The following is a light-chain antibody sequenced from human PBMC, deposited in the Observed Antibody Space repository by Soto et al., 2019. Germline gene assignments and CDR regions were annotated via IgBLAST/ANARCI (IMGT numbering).Light chain of an antibody. J-gene: IGLJ1*01. CDR1: SSDVVGYNY. CDR2: EVS. CDR3: SSYTSSSTLYV. V-gene: IGLV2-14*01. Sequence: QSVLTQPASVSGSPGQSITISCTGTSSDVVGYNYVCWYQQRPGKAPKLMIYEVSNRPSGVSHRFSGSKSGNTASLTISGLQAEDEADYYCSSYTSSSTLYVFGTGTKVTVL.